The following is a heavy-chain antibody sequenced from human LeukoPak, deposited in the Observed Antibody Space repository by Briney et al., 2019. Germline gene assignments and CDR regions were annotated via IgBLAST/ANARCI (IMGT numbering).Heavy chain of an antibody. CDR1: GFTFSTYW. CDR2: INSDGSRT. Sequence: GGSLRLSCAASGFTFSTYWMHWVRQTPGEGLVWVSGINSDGSRTPYADSVKGRFTISRDNAKNTLYLEMNRLRAEDTAVYYCAREENSFDSWGQGNLVTVSS. V-gene: IGHV3-74*01. CDR3: AREENSFDS. J-gene: IGHJ4*02.